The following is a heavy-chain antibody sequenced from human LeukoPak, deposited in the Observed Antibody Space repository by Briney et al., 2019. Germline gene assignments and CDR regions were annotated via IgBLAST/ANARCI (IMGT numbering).Heavy chain of an antibody. J-gene: IGHJ4*02. CDR1: GFTFSSYE. V-gene: IGHV3-48*03. Sequence: PGGSLRFSCAASGFTFSSYEMNWVRQAPGKGLEWVSYISSSGSTIYYADSVKGRFTISRDNAKNSLYLQMNSLRAEDTAVYYCARARSYYDSSGTYWGQGTLVTVSS. CDR3: ARARSYYDSSGTY. D-gene: IGHD3-22*01. CDR2: ISSSGSTI.